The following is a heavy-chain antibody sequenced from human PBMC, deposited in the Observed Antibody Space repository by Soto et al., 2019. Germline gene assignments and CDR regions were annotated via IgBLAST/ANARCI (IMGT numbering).Heavy chain of an antibody. CDR2: ILYDGSNT. D-gene: IGHD4-17*01. Sequence: QVQLVESGGGVVQPGRSLRLSCAAAGFTFSSYGMHWVRQAPGKGLEWVALILYDGSNTDYVDSVKGRFTISRDNSKNTLYLQMSSLRAEDTAVYYCAKSAMTTVTYYFDSWGQGTLVTVSS. CDR3: AKSAMTTVTYYFDS. J-gene: IGHJ4*02. V-gene: IGHV3-30*18. CDR1: GFTFSSYG.